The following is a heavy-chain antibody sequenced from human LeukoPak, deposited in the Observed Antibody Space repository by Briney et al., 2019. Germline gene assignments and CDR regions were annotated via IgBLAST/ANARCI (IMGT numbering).Heavy chain of an antibody. CDR2: ITYDGSNK. D-gene: IGHD1-1*01. Sequence: GRTLRLSCAASGFTFSSYGMHWVREAPGKGLEWVAVITYDGSNKYYADSVKGRFTISRDNSKNTLYLQMNSLRAEDTAVYYCARGGERTFDYWGQGTLVTVSS. J-gene: IGHJ4*02. CDR3: ARGGERTFDY. CDR1: GFTFSSYG. V-gene: IGHV3-30*03.